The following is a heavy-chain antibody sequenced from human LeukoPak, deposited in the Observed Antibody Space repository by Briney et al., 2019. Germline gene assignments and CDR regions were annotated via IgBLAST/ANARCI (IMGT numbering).Heavy chain of an antibody. CDR1: GFTFNGHY. CDR2: INPNSGDT. J-gene: IGHJ3*01. Sequence: ASVKVSCKASGFTFNGHYMNWVRQAPGQGIEWMGWINPNSGDTRYAQKFHARITLTTDTSITTAYMELSGLTLDDTAVYFWARPPWPRDAFDLWGQGTMVIVSS. V-gene: IGHV1-2*02. CDR3: ARPPWPRDAFDL.